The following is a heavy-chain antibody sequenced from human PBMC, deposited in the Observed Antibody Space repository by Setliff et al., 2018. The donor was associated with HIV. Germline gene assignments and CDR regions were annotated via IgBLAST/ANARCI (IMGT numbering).Heavy chain of an antibody. CDR1: GGSISSHY. CDR2: IYTSGST. Sequence: SETLSLTCTVSGGSISSHYWSWIRQPPGKGLEWIGHIYTSGSTNCNPSLKSRVTMSVGTSKNQLSLKLSSVTAADTAVYYSARSPGVDTNMAFDYWGQGMLVTVSS. D-gene: IGHD5-18*01. CDR3: ARSPGVDTNMAFDY. J-gene: IGHJ4*02. V-gene: IGHV4-4*08.